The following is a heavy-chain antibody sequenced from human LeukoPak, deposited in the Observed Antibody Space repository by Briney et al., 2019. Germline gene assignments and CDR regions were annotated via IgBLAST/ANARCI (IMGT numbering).Heavy chain of an antibody. CDR1: GGSISSGTYY. CDR3: ARGPYAWGYIDY. Sequence: SQTLSLTCTVSGGSISSGTYYWSWIRQPAGKGLEWIGRFYTSGSTNYNPSLKSRVTISVDTSKNQFSLKLSSVTAADTAVYYCARGPYAWGYIDYWGQGTQVTVSS. V-gene: IGHV4-61*02. D-gene: IGHD7-27*01. CDR2: FYTSGST. J-gene: IGHJ4*02.